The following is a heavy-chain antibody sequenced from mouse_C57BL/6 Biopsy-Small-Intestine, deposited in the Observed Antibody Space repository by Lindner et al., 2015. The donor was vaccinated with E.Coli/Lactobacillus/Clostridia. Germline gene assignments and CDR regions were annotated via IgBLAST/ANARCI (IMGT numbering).Heavy chain of an antibody. CDR3: VNYDYDDGFAY. CDR1: GYTFTTYW. D-gene: IGHD2-4*01. Sequence: VQLQESGSELVKPGASVRMSCKASGYTFTTYWMTWMKQRPGQGLEWIGDIYPGSGSTTYNEKFKSKATLTVDTSSSTAYMQLTSLSYEDSAVYYCVNYDYDDGFAYWGQGTLVTVSA. J-gene: IGHJ3*01. V-gene: IGHV1-55*01. CDR2: IYPGSGST.